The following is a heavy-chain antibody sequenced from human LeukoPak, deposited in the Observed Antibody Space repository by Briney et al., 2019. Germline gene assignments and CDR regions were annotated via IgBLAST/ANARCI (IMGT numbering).Heavy chain of an antibody. Sequence: SETLSLTCTVSGGSISSSSYYWGWIRQPPGKGLEWIGSIYYSGSTYYNPSLKSRVTISVDTSKNQFSLKLSSVTAADTAVYYCARRQAVAASGVFDYWGQGTLVTVSS. CDR1: GGSISSSSYY. CDR2: IYYSGST. D-gene: IGHD6-19*01. V-gene: IGHV4-39*01. CDR3: ARRQAVAASGVFDY. J-gene: IGHJ4*02.